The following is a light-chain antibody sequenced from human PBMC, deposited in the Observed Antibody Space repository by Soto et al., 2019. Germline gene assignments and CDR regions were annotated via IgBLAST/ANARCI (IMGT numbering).Light chain of an antibody. J-gene: IGKJ5*01. V-gene: IGKV1D-13*01. CDR1: HDIASA. CDR2: DAS. CDR3: QQFNYFRVT. Sequence: AIQLTQSPSSLSGSVGDRVTITCRASHDIASALAWYQQKPGKPPKLMIYDASTLEGGVPSRFSGSGSGTDFTLTISGLQPEDFATYYCQQFNYFRVTFGQGTRLEI.